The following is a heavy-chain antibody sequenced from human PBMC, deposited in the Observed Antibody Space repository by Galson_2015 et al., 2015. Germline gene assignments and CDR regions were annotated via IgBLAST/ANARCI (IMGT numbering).Heavy chain of an antibody. CDR3: AHSPQLWLFKGGVNWFDP. CDR1: GFSLSTSGVG. Sequence: PALVKPTQPLTLPCTFSGFSLSTSGVGVGWIRQPPGKALEWLALIYWDDDKRYSPSLKSRLTITKDTSKNQVVLTMTNMDPVDTATYYCAHSPQLWLFKGGVNWFDPWGQGTLVTVSS. V-gene: IGHV2-5*02. J-gene: IGHJ5*02. CDR2: IYWDDDK. D-gene: IGHD5-18*01.